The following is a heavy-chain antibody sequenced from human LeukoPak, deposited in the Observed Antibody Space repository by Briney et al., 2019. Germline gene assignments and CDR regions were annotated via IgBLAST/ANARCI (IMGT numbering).Heavy chain of an antibody. CDR3: ARGLGYYYDSSGYGGFDY. Sequence: GSLRLSCAASGFTFSDYYMSWIRQAPGNGLEWVSYNSSSGSTIYYADSVKGRFTISRDNAKNSLYLQMNSLRAEDTAVYYCARGLGYYYDSSGYGGFDYWGQGTLVTVSS. V-gene: IGHV3-11*04. D-gene: IGHD3-22*01. CDR2: NSSSGSTI. CDR1: GFTFSDYY. J-gene: IGHJ4*02.